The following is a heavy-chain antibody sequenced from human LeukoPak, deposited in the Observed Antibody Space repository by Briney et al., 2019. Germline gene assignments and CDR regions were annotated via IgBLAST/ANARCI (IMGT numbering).Heavy chain of an antibody. J-gene: IGHJ4*02. CDR3: ARDGRIAVAGGDVDFDY. D-gene: IGHD6-19*01. V-gene: IGHV3-23*01. Sequence: GGSLRLSCAASGFTFSSYAMSWVRQAPGKGLEWVSATSGSGGSTYYADSVKGRFTISRDNAKNSLYLQMNSLRAEDTAVYYCARDGRIAVAGGDVDFDYWGQGTLVTVSS. CDR2: TSGSGGST. CDR1: GFTFSSYA.